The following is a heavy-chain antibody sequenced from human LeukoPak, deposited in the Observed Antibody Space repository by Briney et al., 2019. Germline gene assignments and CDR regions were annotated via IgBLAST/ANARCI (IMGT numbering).Heavy chain of an antibody. Sequence: SETLSLTCTVSGGSISSSSYYWGCIRQPRGKGLEWIGSIYYSGSTYYNPSLKSRVTISVDTSKNQFSLKLSSVTAADTAVYYCARGGSRSSSWLNAFDIWGQGTMVTVSS. CDR3: ARGGSRSSSWLNAFDI. J-gene: IGHJ3*02. CDR1: GGSISSSSYY. CDR2: IYYSGST. V-gene: IGHV4-39*07. D-gene: IGHD6-13*01.